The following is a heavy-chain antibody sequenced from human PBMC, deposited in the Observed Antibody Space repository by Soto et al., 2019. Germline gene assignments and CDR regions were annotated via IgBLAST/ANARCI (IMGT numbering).Heavy chain of an antibody. CDR3: AREDEAYCGDNCYRSRSGDG. Sequence: FQSVSCAASGGHRSCHGMSWVRQDARKGLEFVAAISYDGSNQYYTDSVKGRFTISRDNSKCTLYLQMNSLRPEDTAIYYCAREDEAYCGDNCYRSRSGDGWGQGTSVTFSS. J-gene: IGHJ4*02. CDR1: GGHRSCHG. CDR2: ISYDGSNQ. V-gene: IGHV3-30*19. D-gene: IGHD2-21*02.